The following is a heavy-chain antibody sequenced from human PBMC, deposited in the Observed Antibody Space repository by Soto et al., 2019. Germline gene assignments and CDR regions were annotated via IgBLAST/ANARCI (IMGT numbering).Heavy chain of an antibody. CDR3: ARDTITGTSQYYYYGMDV. CDR1: GFTFSSYA. Sequence: GGSLRLSCAASGFTFSSYAMHWVRQAPGKGLEWVAVISYDGSNKYYADSVKGRFTISRDNSKNMLYLQMNSLRAEDTAVYYCARDTITGTSQYYYYGMDVWGQGTTVTVS. D-gene: IGHD1-20*01. CDR2: ISYDGSNK. V-gene: IGHV3-30-3*01. J-gene: IGHJ6*02.